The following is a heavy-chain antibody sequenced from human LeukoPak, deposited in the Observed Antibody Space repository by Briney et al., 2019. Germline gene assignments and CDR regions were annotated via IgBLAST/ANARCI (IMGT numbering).Heavy chain of an antibody. CDR2: IIPIFGTA. V-gene: IGHV1-69*06. J-gene: IGHJ6*04. CDR1: GYTFTSYD. D-gene: IGHD2-2*01. Sequence: ASVKVSCKASGYTFTSYDINWVRQATGQGLEWMGGIIPIFGTANYAQKFQGRVTITADKSTSTAYMELSSLRSEDTAVYYCARIHCSSTSCFISSYGMDVWGKGTTVTVSS. CDR3: ARIHCSSTSCFISSYGMDV.